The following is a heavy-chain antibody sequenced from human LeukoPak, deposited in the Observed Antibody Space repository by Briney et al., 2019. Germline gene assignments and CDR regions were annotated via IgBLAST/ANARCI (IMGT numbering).Heavy chain of an antibody. CDR1: GFTFSSYW. Sequence: GGSLRLSCAASGFTFSSYWIHWVRQAPGKGLAWVSRIDNDGSDTIFAASVKGRFTLSRDNTKNTVYLQMNSLRAEDTAVYYCARGGFHHGVDIWGQGTMDTVS. V-gene: IGHV3-74*01. J-gene: IGHJ3*02. CDR2: IDNDGSDT. CDR3: ARGGFHHGVDI. D-gene: IGHD4-17*01.